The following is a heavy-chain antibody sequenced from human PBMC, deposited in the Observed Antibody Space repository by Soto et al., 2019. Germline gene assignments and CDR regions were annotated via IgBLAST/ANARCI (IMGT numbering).Heavy chain of an antibody. CDR3: ARLVPAAGVCFHY. Sequence: SETLSLTCTVSGGSISSSSYYWGWIRQPPGKGLEWIGSIYYSGSTYYNPSLKSRVTISVDTSKNQFSLKLSSVTAADTAVYYFARLVPAAGVCFHYSGQGTLVTVSS. J-gene: IGHJ4*02. V-gene: IGHV4-39*01. CDR1: GGSISSSSYY. CDR2: IYYSGST. D-gene: IGHD2-2*01.